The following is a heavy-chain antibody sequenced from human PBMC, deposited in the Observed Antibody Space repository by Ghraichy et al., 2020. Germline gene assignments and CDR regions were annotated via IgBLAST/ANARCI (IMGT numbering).Heavy chain of an antibody. CDR3: ARGLIVRKNWVITVLYYFDY. D-gene: IGHD3-22*01. Sequence: SETLSLTCAVYGGSFSGYYWSWIRQPPGKGLEWIGEINHSGSTNYNPSLKSRVTISVDTSKNQFSLKLSSVTAADTAVYYCARGLIVRKNWVITVLYYFDYWGQGTLVTVSS. CDR2: INHSGST. J-gene: IGHJ4*02. CDR1: GGSFSGYY. V-gene: IGHV4-34*01.